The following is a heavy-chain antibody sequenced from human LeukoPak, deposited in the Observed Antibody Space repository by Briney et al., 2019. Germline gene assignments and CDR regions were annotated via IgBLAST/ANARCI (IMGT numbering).Heavy chain of an antibody. CDR1: GGSFSGYY. D-gene: IGHD3-9*01. Sequence: SETLSLACAVYGGSFSGYYWSWIRQPPGEGLEWIGEINHSGSTNYNPSLKSRVTISVDTSKNQFSLKLSSVTAADTAVYYCARGLFRYFDWTPFDYWGQGTLVTVSS. CDR2: INHSGST. CDR3: ARGLFRYFDWTPFDY. V-gene: IGHV4-34*01. J-gene: IGHJ4*02.